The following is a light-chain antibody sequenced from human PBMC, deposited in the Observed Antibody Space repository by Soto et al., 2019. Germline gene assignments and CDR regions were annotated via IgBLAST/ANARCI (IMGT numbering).Light chain of an antibody. CDR1: SSNIGSNT. Sequence: QSVLTQPPSASGTPGQRVTISCSGSSSNIGSNTVNCYQKVPGTAPKLLIYSSIFRPSEVPDRFSGSKSGTSASLAISALQSEDEADYYCEAWDYSLNGVVFGGGTKLTVL. CDR3: EAWDYSLNGVV. J-gene: IGLJ2*01. CDR2: SSI. V-gene: IGLV1-44*01.